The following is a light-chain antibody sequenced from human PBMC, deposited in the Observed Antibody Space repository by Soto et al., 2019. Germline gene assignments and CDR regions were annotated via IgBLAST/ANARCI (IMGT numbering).Light chain of an antibody. J-gene: IGLJ1*01. CDR2: EVS. V-gene: IGLV2-8*01. Sequence: QSVLTQAPSASGAPGQSVPISRTGTSSDVGGYNYVSWYQQHPGKAPKLMIYEVSKRPSGVPDRFSGSKSGNTASLTVSGLQAEDEADYYCSSYAGSNNLVFGTGTKVTVL. CDR3: SSYAGSNNLV. CDR1: SSDVGGYNY.